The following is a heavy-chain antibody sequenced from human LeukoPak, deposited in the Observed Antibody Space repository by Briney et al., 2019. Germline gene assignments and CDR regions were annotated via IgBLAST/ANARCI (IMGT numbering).Heavy chain of an antibody. V-gene: IGHV3-23*01. CDR1: GFTFSSYA. Sequence: GGSLRLSCAASGFTFSSYAMSWVRQAPGKGLEWVSAISGSGGSTYYADSVKGRFTISRDNSKNTLYLQMNSLRAEDTAVYYCAKGRYCSGGSCYSIGNWFDPWGQGILVTVSS. CDR2: ISGSGGST. CDR3: AKGRYCSGGSCYSIGNWFDP. D-gene: IGHD2-15*01. J-gene: IGHJ5*02.